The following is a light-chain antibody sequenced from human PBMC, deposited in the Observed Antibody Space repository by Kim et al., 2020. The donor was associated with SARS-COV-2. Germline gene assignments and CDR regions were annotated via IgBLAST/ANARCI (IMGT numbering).Light chain of an antibody. CDR2: AAS. J-gene: IGKJ4*01. CDR3: QQYYNYPLA. CDR1: QPISSY. Sequence: ASTGDRVTITCRASQPISSYLAWYQQEPGKAPKLLIYAASTLQSGVPSRFSGSGSGTDFTLTISCLQSEDFATYYCQQYYNYPLAFGGGTKVDIK. V-gene: IGKV1-8*01.